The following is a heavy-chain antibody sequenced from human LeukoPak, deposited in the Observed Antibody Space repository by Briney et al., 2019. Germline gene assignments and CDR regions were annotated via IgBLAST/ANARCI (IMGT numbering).Heavy chain of an antibody. CDR1: GVSISSGSYY. CDR2: IYTSGST. V-gene: IGHV4-61*02. D-gene: IGHD3-3*01. J-gene: IGHJ3*02. Sequence: KPSQTLSLTCTVSGVSISSGSYYWSWIRPPAGKGLEWIVRIYTSGSTNYNPSLKSRVTISVDTSKNQFSLKLSSVTAADTAVYYFARRLAYYDFWSGSGAFDIWGQGTMVTVSS. CDR3: ARRLAYYDFWSGSGAFDI.